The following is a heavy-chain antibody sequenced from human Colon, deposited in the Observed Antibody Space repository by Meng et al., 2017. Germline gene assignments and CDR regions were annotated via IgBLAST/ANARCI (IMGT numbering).Heavy chain of an antibody. D-gene: IGHD6-19*01. CDR2: IAAGNDNT. CDR3: ATGYSSGQPY. V-gene: IGHV1-3*01. J-gene: IGHJ4*02. CDR1: GYTFSSYT. Sequence: QVQAVQSGAEVKKPGASVKVSCEASGYTFSSYTMHWVRQAPGQRPEWMGWIAAGNDNTRYSKNLQGRVTLTRDTSASTAYMELSSLTSEDTAVYYCATGYSSGQPYWGQGTLVTVSS.